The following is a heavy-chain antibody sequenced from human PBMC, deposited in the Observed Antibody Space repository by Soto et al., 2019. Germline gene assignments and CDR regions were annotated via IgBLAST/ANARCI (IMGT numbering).Heavy chain of an antibody. J-gene: IGHJ5*02. V-gene: IGHV1-2*04. CDR1: GYTFTGYY. D-gene: IGHD3-22*01. CDR3: ARVANYYDSSGYYYIVNWFDP. Sequence: GASVKVSCKASGYTFTGYYMHWVRQAPGQGLEWMGWINPNSGGTNYAQKFQGWVTMTRDTSISTAYMELSRLRSDDTAVYYCARVANYYDSSGYYYIVNWFDPWGQGTLVTVSS. CDR2: INPNSGGT.